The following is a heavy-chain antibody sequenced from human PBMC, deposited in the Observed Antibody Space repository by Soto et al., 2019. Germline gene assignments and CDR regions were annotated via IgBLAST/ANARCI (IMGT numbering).Heavy chain of an antibody. CDR1: GYTFTSYA. J-gene: IGHJ4*02. D-gene: IGHD5-18*01. CDR2: INAVNGNT. CDR3: ARSPGYSYGDY. Sequence: QVQLVQSGAEVKKPGASVKVFCKASGYTFTSYAMHWVRQAPGQRLEWMGWINAVNGNTKYSQKFQGRVTMTRDTSASTAYMELSSLRSEDTAGYYCARSPGYSYGDYWGQGNLVTVYS. V-gene: IGHV1-3*01.